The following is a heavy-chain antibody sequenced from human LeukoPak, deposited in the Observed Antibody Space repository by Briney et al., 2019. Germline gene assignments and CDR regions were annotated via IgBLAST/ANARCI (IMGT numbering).Heavy chain of an antibody. CDR1: GGSVSSYY. V-gene: IGHV4-4*07. J-gene: IGHJ4*02. CDR3: ARDFAQGDFDY. CDR2: IYTSGNT. D-gene: IGHD1-26*01. Sequence: SETLSLTCTVSGGSVSSYYWSWLRQPAGKGLEWIGRIYTSGNTNYNPSLKSRMTMSVDTSKNQFSLKLSSVTAADTAVYYCARDFAQGDFDYWGQGTLVTVSS.